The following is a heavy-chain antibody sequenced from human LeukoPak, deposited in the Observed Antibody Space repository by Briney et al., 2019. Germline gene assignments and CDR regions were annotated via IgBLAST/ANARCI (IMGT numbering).Heavy chain of an antibody. CDR3: ARGRGPSEFDY. D-gene: IGHD3-10*01. V-gene: IGHV1-8*03. Sequence: GASVKVSCKASGYTFTSYDFNWVRQATGQGLGWMGWMNPNSGNTGYAQKFQGRVTITRNTSISTAYMELSSLRSEDTAVYYCARGRGPSEFDYWGQGTLVTVSS. J-gene: IGHJ4*02. CDR1: GYTFTSYD. CDR2: MNPNSGNT.